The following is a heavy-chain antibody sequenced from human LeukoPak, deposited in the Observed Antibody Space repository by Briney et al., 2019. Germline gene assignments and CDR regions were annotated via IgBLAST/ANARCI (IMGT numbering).Heavy chain of an antibody. CDR2: IQSDGSKE. D-gene: IGHD2-15*01. CDR3: ARHRPRDDNGGGTFDI. CDR1: GFTFSTYG. V-gene: IGHV3-33*01. J-gene: IGHJ3*02. Sequence: GGSLKLSCATAGFTFSTYGIHWVRQTPGKGLEWAAAIQSDGSKEYYGDSVKGRFTISRDSSRNTVYLQMNSLRDEDTAVYYCARHRPRDDNGGGTFDIWGQGTMVTVSS.